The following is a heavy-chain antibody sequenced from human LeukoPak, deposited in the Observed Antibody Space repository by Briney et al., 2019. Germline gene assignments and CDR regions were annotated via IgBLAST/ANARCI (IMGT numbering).Heavy chain of an antibody. Sequence: GGSLRLSCAASEFSVGSNYMTWVRQAPGKGLEWVSLIYSGGSTYYADSVKGRFTISRDNAKNSLYLQMNSLRAEDTAVYYCARVYKYYDSSGYAYWGQGTLVTVSS. CDR2: IYSGGST. CDR3: ARVYKYYDSSGYAY. CDR1: EFSVGSNY. V-gene: IGHV3-66*01. J-gene: IGHJ4*02. D-gene: IGHD3-22*01.